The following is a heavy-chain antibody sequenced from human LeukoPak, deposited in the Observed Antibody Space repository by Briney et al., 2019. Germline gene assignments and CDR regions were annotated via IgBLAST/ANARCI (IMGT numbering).Heavy chain of an antibody. CDR2: ISWNSGSI. CDR1: GFTFDDYA. J-gene: IGHJ4*02. CDR3: AKDYGGEQQLVFDY. V-gene: IGHV3-9*03. Sequence: GGSLRLSCAASGFTFDDYAMHWVRQAPGKGLEWVSGISWNSGSIGYADSVKGRFTISRDNAKNSLYLQMNSLRAEDMALYYCAKDYGGEQQLVFDYWGQGTLVTVSS. D-gene: IGHD6-13*01.